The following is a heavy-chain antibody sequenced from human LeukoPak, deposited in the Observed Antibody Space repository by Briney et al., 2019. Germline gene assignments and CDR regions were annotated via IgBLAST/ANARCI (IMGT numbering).Heavy chain of an antibody. J-gene: IGHJ3*02. CDR1: GFTVSSNC. CDR3: ARGGDSSGSIRSAFDI. Sequence: PGGSLRLSCAASGFTVSSNCMSCVRQAPGKGLEWVSLIYSGGSTYYADSVKGRFTISRDNSKNTLYLQMNSLRAEDTAVYYCARGGDSSGSIRSAFDIWGQGTMVTVSS. D-gene: IGHD3-22*01. CDR2: IYSGGST. V-gene: IGHV3-53*01.